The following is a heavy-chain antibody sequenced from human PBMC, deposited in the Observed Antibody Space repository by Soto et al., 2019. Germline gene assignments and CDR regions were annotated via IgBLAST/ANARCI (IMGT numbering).Heavy chain of an antibody. CDR1: GFTFSSYG. CDR3: AKDLRSYYYDSSGYSYYFDY. Sequence: GGSLRLSCAASGFTFSSYGMHWVRQAPGKGLEWVAVISYDGSNKYYADSVKGRFTIPRDNSKNTLYLQMNSLRAEDTAVYYCAKDLRSYYYDSSGYSYYFDYWGQGTLVTVSS. V-gene: IGHV3-30*18. D-gene: IGHD3-22*01. J-gene: IGHJ4*02. CDR2: ISYDGSNK.